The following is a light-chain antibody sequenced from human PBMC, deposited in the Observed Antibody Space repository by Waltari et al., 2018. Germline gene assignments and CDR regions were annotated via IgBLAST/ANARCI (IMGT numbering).Light chain of an antibody. J-gene: IGKJ2*01. CDR1: QTVSNY. V-gene: IGKV1-39*01. CDR2: EAS. Sequence: DIQMTQSPSSLSASVGDRVTIRCRASQTVSNYLHWYQQKPGKAPNLLIYEASALQSGIPSRFSGSGSGTDFTLTISSLQPEDFATYYCQQTYSFPRTFGQGTNLEIK. CDR3: QQTYSFPRT.